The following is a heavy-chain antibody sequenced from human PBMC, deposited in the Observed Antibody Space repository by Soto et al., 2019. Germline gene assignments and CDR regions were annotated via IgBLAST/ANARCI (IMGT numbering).Heavy chain of an antibody. Sequence: PSETLSLTCSVSGGSISSGGFYWSWIRQHPGKGLEWIGYIYYSGSTYYNPSLKSRISISVDTSKNQFSLNLSSVTVADTAVYYCANYYDSRGAFDVWGQGTMVTVSS. CDR1: GGSISSGGFY. D-gene: IGHD3-22*01. CDR2: IYYSGST. V-gene: IGHV4-31*03. CDR3: ANYYDSRGAFDV. J-gene: IGHJ3*01.